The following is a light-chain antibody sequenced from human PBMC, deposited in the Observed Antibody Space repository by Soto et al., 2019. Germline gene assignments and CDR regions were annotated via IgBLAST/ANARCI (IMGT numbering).Light chain of an antibody. CDR1: QNVYINS. Sequence: EVVLTQSPGTLSLSPGERATLSCRASQNVYINSLAWYQQRPGQTPRLLIYGASTRAAGIPDRFSGSGSGADFALSIDRLEPEDFAIYYCQQYGGSPLTFGPGTKVD. J-gene: IGKJ3*01. CDR2: GAS. CDR3: QQYGGSPLT. V-gene: IGKV3-20*01.